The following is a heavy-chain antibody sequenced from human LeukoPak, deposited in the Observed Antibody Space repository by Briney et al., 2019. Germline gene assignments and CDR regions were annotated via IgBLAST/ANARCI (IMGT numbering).Heavy chain of an antibody. V-gene: IGHV3-64*01. CDR1: GFTFSSYA. J-gene: IGHJ4*02. D-gene: IGHD5-24*01. CDR3: ARAGRHMATIWFDY. CDR2: ISSNGGST. Sequence: GGSLRLSCAASGFTFSSYAMHWVRQAPGKGLEYVSAISSNGGSTYYANSVKGRFTISRDNSKNTLYLQMGSLRAEDRAVYYCARAGRHMATIWFDYWGKGTRVTVSS.